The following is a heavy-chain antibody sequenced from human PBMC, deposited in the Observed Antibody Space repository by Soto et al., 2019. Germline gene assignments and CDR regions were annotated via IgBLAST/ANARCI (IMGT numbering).Heavy chain of an antibody. CDR1: GGTFSSYA. Sequence: QVQLVQSGAEVKKPGSSVKVSCKASGGTFSSYAISWVRQAPGQGLEWMGGIIPIFGTANYAQKFQGRVTIPADESTSTAYMELSSLRSEDTAVYYCERDRIRRSTGYSCYDFAFDYWGQGTLVTVSS. CDR2: IIPIFGTA. D-gene: IGHD5-12*01. V-gene: IGHV1-69*01. J-gene: IGHJ4*02. CDR3: ERDRIRRSTGYSCYDFAFDY.